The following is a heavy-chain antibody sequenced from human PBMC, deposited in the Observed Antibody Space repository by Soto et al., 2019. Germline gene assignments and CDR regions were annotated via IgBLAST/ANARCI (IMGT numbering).Heavy chain of an antibody. V-gene: IGHV4-30-4*01. CDR1: GGSINGGDYY. J-gene: IGHJ4*02. CDR2: IYYSGPT. CDR3: ASFLEGFDY. Sequence: SETLSLTCSVAGGSINGGDYYWCWIRQPPGKGLEWSGYIYYSGPTYYNPSLKGRVTILVDKSNNQFSLRLTSVTAADTAVYFCASFLEGFDYWGPGILVTVSS.